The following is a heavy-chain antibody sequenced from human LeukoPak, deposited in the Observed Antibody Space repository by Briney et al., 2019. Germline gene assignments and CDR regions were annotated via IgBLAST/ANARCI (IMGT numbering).Heavy chain of an antibody. J-gene: IGHJ4*02. CDR2: IYYSGST. Sequence: SETQSLTCTVSGGSISSYYWSWIRQPPGKGLEWIGYIYYSGSTNYNPSLKSRVTISVDTSKNQFSLKLSSVTAADTAVYYCARAGEYDFWSGYYDVWGQGTLVTVSS. V-gene: IGHV4-59*01. D-gene: IGHD3-3*01. CDR3: ARAGEYDFWSGYYDV. CDR1: GGSISSYY.